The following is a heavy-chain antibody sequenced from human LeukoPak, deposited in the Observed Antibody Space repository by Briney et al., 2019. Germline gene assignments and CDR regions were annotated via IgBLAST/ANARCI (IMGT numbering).Heavy chain of an antibody. Sequence: SSETLSLTCTVSGGSISNYYRSWIRQPPGKGLEWIGRIYTSGSTNYNPSLKSRVTISVDTSKNQFSLKLSSVTAADTAVYYCARVSKTRPPYYYYYYMDVWGKGTTVTVSS. J-gene: IGHJ6*03. CDR3: ARVSKTRPPYYYYYYMDV. CDR2: IYTSGST. V-gene: IGHV4-4*08. CDR1: GGSISNYY.